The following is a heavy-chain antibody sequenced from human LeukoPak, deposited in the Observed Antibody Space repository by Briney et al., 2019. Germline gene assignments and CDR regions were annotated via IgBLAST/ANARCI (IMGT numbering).Heavy chain of an antibody. V-gene: IGHV4-39*07. J-gene: IGHJ4*02. CDR1: GGSISSSSYF. D-gene: IGHD6-19*01. CDR2: IYYSGST. CDR3: ARDSSGWYAPFDY. Sequence: SETLSLTCTVSGGSISSSSYFWGWIRQPPGKGLEWIGSIYYSGSTYYNPSLKSRVTIPVDTSKNQFSLKLSSVTAADTAVYYCARDSSGWYAPFDYWGQGTLVTVSS.